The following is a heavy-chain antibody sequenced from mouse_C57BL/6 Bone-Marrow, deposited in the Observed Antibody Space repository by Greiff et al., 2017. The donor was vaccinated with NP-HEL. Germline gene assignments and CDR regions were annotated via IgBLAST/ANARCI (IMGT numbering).Heavy chain of an antibody. CDR2: INPGSGGT. J-gene: IGHJ1*03. D-gene: IGHD2-4*01. V-gene: IGHV1-54*01. CDR3: ARELRWYFDV. Sequence: VKLMESGAELIRPGTSVKVSCKASGYAFTNYLIEWVKQRPGQGLEWIGVINPGSGGTNYNEKFKGKATLTADKSSSTAYMQLSSLTSEDSAVYFCARELRWYFDVWGTGTTVTVSS. CDR1: GYAFTNYL.